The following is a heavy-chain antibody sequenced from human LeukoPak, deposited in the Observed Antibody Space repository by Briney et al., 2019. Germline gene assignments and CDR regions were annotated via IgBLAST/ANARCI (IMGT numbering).Heavy chain of an antibody. CDR1: GYTFTGYY. CDR3: PSDPYDFCSGYRLPQYYFAY. D-gene: IGHD3-3*01. Sequence: GSVKVSCKASGYTFTGYYMHWVRQAPGQGREWRGWINPNSGGTNYAQKFHGLVTMTTDTSISTAYIELSRLRSDDTPVYYCPSDPYDFCSGYRLPQYYFAYWGQATLLTVSS. V-gene: IGHV1-2*02. CDR2: INPNSGGT. J-gene: IGHJ4*02.